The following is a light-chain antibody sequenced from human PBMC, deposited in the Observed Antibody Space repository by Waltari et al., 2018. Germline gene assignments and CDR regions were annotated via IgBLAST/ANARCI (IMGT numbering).Light chain of an antibody. Sequence: IQMAQSPSSLSASVGDTVTVACRSSQNIRIYLHWYQQKPAKAPKLLIYVASTLQRGVPSRSRGSASGTEFTLTVTNLQPDDFATYFCQQSFSSPWTFGQGTTVNI. CDR1: QNIRIY. J-gene: IGKJ1*01. CDR2: VAS. CDR3: QQSFSSPWT. V-gene: IGKV1-39*01.